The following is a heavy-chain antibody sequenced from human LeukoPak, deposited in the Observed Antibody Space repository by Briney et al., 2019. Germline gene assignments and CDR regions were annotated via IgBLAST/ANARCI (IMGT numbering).Heavy chain of an antibody. CDR2: INPNSGGT. D-gene: IGHD2-2*01. J-gene: IGHJ5*02. V-gene: IGHV1-2*02. CDR3: ARGVVPAAPTAWFDP. Sequence: ASVKVSCKASGGTFSSYAISWVRQAPGQGLEWMGWINPNSGGTNYAQKFQGRVTMTRDTSISTAYMELSRLRSDDTAVYYCARGVVPAAPTAWFDPWGQGTLVTVSS. CDR1: GGTFSSYA.